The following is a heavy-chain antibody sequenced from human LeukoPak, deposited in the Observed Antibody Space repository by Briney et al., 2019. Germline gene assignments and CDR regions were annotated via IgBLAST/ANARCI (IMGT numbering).Heavy chain of an antibody. CDR3: AREKYYYGSGSYGLSWLDP. J-gene: IGHJ5*02. V-gene: IGHV4-59*01. D-gene: IGHD3-10*01. Sequence: SETLSLTCTVSGGSISSYYWSWIRRPPGKGLEWIGYIYYSGSTNYNPSLKSRVTISVDTSKNQFSLKPSSVTAADTAVYYCAREKYYYGSGSYGLSWLDPWGQGTLVTVSS. CDR2: IYYSGST. CDR1: GGSISSYY.